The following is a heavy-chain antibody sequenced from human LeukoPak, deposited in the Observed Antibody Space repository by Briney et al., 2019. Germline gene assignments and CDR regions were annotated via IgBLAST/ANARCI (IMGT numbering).Heavy chain of an antibody. Sequence: SETLSLTCTVSGGSISSGSYYWSWIRQPAGKRLEWIGHIYRSGSTNYNPSLKSRVTMSVDTSKNQFSLKLSSVTAADTAVYYCARAGFGGYYYMDVWGKGTTVTISS. CDR2: IYRSGST. V-gene: IGHV4-61*09. J-gene: IGHJ6*03. CDR3: ARAGFGGYYYMDV. D-gene: IGHD3-10*01. CDR1: GGSISSGSYY.